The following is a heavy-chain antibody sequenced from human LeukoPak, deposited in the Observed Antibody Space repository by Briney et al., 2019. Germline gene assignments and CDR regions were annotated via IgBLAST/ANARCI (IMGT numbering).Heavy chain of an antibody. CDR3: AKGTGSGWPYYLDS. V-gene: IGHV3-23*01. CDR1: GFTFSSYA. Sequence: PGGSLRLSCAASGFTFSSYAMSWVRQAPGKGLEWVSSISGSGGSTYYAASVKGRFTISRDTSKNTLNLQMNSLRAEDTAVYYCAKGTGSGWPYYLDSWGQGTPVTVSS. J-gene: IGHJ4*02. D-gene: IGHD6-25*01. CDR2: ISGSGGST.